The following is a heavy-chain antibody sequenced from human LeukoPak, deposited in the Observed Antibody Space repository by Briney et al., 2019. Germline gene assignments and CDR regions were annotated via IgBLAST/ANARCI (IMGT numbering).Heavy chain of an antibody. J-gene: IGHJ6*03. CDR2: ISSSSSYI. V-gene: IGHV3-21*01. CDR3: ASGSEVYYYYYMDV. D-gene: IGHD3-10*01. Sequence: GESLTLSCAASGFTFSKTWMSWVRQAPGKGLEWVSSISSSSSYIYYADSVKGRFTISRDNAKNSLYLQMNSLRAEDTAVYYCASGSEVYYYYYMDVWGKGTTVTISS. CDR1: GFTFSKTW.